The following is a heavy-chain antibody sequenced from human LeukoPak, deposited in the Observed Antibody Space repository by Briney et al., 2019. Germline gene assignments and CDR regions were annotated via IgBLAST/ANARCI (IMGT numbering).Heavy chain of an antibody. J-gene: IGHJ4*02. CDR1: GGSISSGGYY. V-gene: IGHV4-31*03. D-gene: IGHD3-22*01. CDR3: ARDRGYYYDSSGYLDY. Sequence: SETLSLICTVSGGSISSGGYYWSWIRQHPGKGLEWIGNIYSSGSTYYNPSLKSRVTISVDTSKNQFSLKLSSVTAADTAVYYCARDRGYYYDSSGYLDYWGQGTLVTVSS. CDR2: IYSSGST.